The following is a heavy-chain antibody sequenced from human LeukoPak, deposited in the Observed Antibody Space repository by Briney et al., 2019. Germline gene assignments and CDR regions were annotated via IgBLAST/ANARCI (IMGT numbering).Heavy chain of an antibody. D-gene: IGHD2-15*01. CDR1: GYAFTSYG. CDR2: ISAYNGNT. J-gene: IGHJ4*02. CDR3: ARRTKDIVVVVAATVEYYFDY. Sequence: ASVKLSCKASGYAFTSYGISWVRQAHGQGLEWKGWISAYNGNTIYAQKRQGRVNVTTDTSTSTAFMELRSLRSDDTAAYYCARRTKDIVVVVAATVEYYFDYWGQGTLVTVSS. V-gene: IGHV1-18*01.